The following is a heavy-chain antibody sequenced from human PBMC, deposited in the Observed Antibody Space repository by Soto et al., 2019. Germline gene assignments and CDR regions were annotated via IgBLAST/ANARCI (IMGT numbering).Heavy chain of an antibody. CDR1: GFTFSSYS. V-gene: IGHV3-21*01. CDR3: ARGDSLVGAAVFDY. J-gene: IGHJ4*02. D-gene: IGHD1-26*01. Sequence: EVQLVESGGGLVKPGGSLRLSCAASGFTFSSYSMNWVRQAPGKGLEWVSSISSSSSYIYYADSVKGRFTISRDNAKNSLYLQMNSLRAEDTAVYYCARGDSLVGAAVFDYWGQGTLVTVSS. CDR2: ISSSSSYI.